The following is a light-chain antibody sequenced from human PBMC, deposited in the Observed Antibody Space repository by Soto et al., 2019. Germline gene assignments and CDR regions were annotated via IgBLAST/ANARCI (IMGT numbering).Light chain of an antibody. CDR1: QSVSSN. Sequence: EIVMTQSPATLSVSPGERATLSCRASQSVSSNLAWYQQNPGQAPRLLIYGASTRATGIPARFSGSGSGREFTLTISSLQSEDFAVYYCQQYNNWPFTFGPGTKVDIK. V-gene: IGKV3-15*01. CDR3: QQYNNWPFT. CDR2: GAS. J-gene: IGKJ3*01.